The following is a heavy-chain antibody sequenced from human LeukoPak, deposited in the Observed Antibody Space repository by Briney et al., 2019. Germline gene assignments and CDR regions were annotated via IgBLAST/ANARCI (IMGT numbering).Heavy chain of an antibody. CDR1: GGSISSYY. Sequence: SETLSLTCTVSGGSISSYYWSWIRQPAGKGLEWIGRIYTSGSTNYNPSLKSRVTMSVDTSKNQFSLKLSSVTAADTAVYYCARSLTQWLVPTDDAFDIWGQGTMVTVSS. D-gene: IGHD6-19*01. CDR2: IYTSGST. V-gene: IGHV4-4*07. J-gene: IGHJ3*02. CDR3: ARSLTQWLVPTDDAFDI.